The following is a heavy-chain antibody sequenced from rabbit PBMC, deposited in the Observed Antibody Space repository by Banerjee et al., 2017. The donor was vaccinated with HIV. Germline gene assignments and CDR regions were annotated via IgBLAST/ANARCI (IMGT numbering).Heavy chain of an antibody. CDR1: GFAFNSVYD. CDR2: IYSTIYYT. CDR3: ARDLDDVIGWNFGW. J-gene: IGHJ4*01. D-gene: IGHD4-1*01. Sequence: VESGGGLVKPGASLTLTCTASGFAFNSVYDMCWVRQAPGKGLERIGYIYSTIYYTYYATWAKGRFTISKTSSTTVTLQMTSLTAADTATYFCARDLDDVIGWNFGWWGPGPLVTVS. V-gene: IGHV1S40*01.